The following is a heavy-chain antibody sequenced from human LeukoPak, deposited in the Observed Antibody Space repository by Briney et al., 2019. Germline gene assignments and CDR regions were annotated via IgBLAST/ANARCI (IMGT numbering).Heavy chain of an antibody. Sequence: PGGSLRLSCAASGFTFSSYSMNWVRQAPGKGLEWVSYISSSSSTIYYADSVKGRFTISRDNAKNSLYLQMNSLRAEDTAVYYCARDNIPDFWSGSFDSWGQGTLVTVSS. CDR2: ISSSSSTI. J-gene: IGHJ5*01. D-gene: IGHD3-3*01. CDR3: ARDNIPDFWSGSFDS. V-gene: IGHV3-48*01. CDR1: GFTFSSYS.